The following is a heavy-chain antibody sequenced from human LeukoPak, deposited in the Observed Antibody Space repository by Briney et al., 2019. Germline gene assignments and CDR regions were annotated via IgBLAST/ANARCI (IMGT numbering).Heavy chain of an antibody. J-gene: IGHJ4*02. CDR2: FDPEDGET. V-gene: IGHV1-24*01. CDR1: GYTLTELS. Sequence: ASVKVSCKVSGYTLTELSMHWVRQAPGKGLEWMGGFDPEDGETIYAQKFQGRVTMTEDTSTDTAYMELSSLRSEDTAVYYCATFPPLTYYYDSSGYYSNYWGQGTLVTVSS. CDR3: ATFPPLTYYYDSSGYYSNY. D-gene: IGHD3-22*01.